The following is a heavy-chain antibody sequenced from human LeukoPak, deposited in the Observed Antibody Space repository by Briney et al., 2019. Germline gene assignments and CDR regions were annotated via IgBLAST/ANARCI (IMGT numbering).Heavy chain of an antibody. CDR3: ARLYSTSYGPLHDQYYYYMDV. V-gene: IGHV5-51*01. D-gene: IGHD2-2*01. CDR2: IYPGDSDT. J-gene: IGHJ6*03. Sequence: GESLKISCKGSGYSFTSYWIGWVRQMPGKGLEWMGIIYPGDSDTRYSPSFQGQVTISADKSISTAYLQWSSLKASDTAMYYCARLYSTSYGPLHDQYYYYMDVWGKGTTVTVSS. CDR1: GYSFTSYW.